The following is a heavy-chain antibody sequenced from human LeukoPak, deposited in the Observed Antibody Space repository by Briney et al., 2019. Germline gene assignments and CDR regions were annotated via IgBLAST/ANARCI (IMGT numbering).Heavy chain of an antibody. D-gene: IGHD2-2*01. CDR1: GFTFSSYS. CDR2: ISSSSSTI. J-gene: IGHJ6*02. V-gene: IGHV3-48*02. CDR3: ASDGADIVVVPAATRHYCMDV. Sequence: GGSLRLSCAASGFTFSSYSMNWVRQAPGKGLEWVSYISSSSSTIYYADFVKGGFPIFRDNANNSLYMQMQSLRDENTALFCCASDGADIVVVPAATRHYCMDVWGQGTTVTVSS.